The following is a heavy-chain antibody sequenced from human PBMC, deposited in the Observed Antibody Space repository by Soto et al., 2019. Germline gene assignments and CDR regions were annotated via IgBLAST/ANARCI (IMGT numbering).Heavy chain of an antibody. CDR2: INHSGST. J-gene: IGHJ5*02. CDR1: GGSFSGYY. V-gene: IGHV4-34*01. Sequence: SETLSLTCAVYGGSFSGYYWSWIRQPPGKGLEWIGEINHSGSTNYNPSLKSRVTISVDTSKNQFSLKLSSVTAADTAVYYCAPXMLITYYYGSGSYHYGNWGDPWGQGTLVTVSS. D-gene: IGHD3-10*01. CDR3: APXMLITYYYGSGSYHYGNWGDP.